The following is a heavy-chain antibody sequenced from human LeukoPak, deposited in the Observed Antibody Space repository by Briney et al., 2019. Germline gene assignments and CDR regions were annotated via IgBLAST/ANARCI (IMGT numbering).Heavy chain of an antibody. V-gene: IGHV1-69*13. CDR2: IIPIFGTA. D-gene: IGHD4-17*01. J-gene: IGHJ4*02. Sequence: ASVKVSCKASGGTFSSYAISWGRQAPGQGLEWMGGIIPIFGTANYAQTLPRRVTITADESTSTAYMALSTLRSEDTAVYSCAGNDYADYSASWGPGTLVTASS. CDR1: GGTFSSYA. CDR3: AGNDYADYSAS.